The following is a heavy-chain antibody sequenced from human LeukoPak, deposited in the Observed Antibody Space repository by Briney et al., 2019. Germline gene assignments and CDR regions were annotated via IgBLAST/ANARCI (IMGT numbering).Heavy chain of an antibody. CDR1: GFTFSTYS. CDR2: ISSSISTI. V-gene: IGHV3-48*04. J-gene: IGHJ4*02. CDR3: ARYPDSSGYYSLDY. Sequence: GGSLRLSCAASGFTFSTYSMNWVRQAPGKGLEWVSYISSSISTIYYADSVKGRFTISRDNAKNSLYLQMNSLRAEDTALYYCARYPDSSGYYSLDYWGQGTLVTVSS. D-gene: IGHD3-22*01.